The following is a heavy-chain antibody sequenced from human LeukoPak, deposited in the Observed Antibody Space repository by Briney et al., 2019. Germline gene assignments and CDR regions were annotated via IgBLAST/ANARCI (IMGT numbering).Heavy chain of an antibody. CDR3: ARTCRGVSTNCNGQRGG. V-gene: IGHV1-69*04. D-gene: IGHD2-8*01. CDR1: GGTFSSYA. J-gene: IGHJ4*02. Sequence: SVKVSCKASGGTFSSYAISWLRQAPGQGLEWMGRIIPILGIANYSQKFQGRVTITADKSTSTAYTELSSLRSEDTAVYYCARTCRGVSTNCNGQRGGWGQGTLVTVSS. CDR2: IIPILGIA.